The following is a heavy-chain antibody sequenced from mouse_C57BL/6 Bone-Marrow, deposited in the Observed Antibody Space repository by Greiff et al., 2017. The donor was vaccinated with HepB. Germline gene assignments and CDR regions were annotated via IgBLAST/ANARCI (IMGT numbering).Heavy chain of an antibody. D-gene: IGHD1-1*01. J-gene: IGHJ2*01. V-gene: IGHV1-69*01. CDR3: ARGDYYGSSSYFDY. Sequence: VQLQQSGAELVMPGASVKLSCKASGYTFTSYWMHWVKQRPGQGLEWIGEIDPSDSYTNYNQKFKGKSTLTVDKSSSTAYMQLSSLTSEDSAVYYCARGDYYGSSSYFDYWGQGTTLTVSS. CDR2: IDPSDSYT. CDR1: GYTFTSYW.